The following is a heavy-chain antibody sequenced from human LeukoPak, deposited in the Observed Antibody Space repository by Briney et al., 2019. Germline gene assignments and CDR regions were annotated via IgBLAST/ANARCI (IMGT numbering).Heavy chain of an antibody. J-gene: IGHJ4*02. V-gene: IGHV4-39*07. CDR1: GGSISSSSYY. CDR3: ARTHIAAAYFDY. CDR2: INHSGST. D-gene: IGHD6-13*01. Sequence: PSETLSLTCTVSGGSISSSSYYWSWIRQPPGKGLGWIGEINHSGSTNYNPSLKSRVTISVDTSKNQFSLKLSSVTAADTAVYYCARTHIAAAYFDYWGQGTLVTVSS.